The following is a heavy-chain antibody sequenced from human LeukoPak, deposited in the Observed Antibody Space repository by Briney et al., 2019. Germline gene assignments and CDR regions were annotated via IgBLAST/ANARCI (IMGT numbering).Heavy chain of an antibody. V-gene: IGHV4-4*02. J-gene: IGHJ6*03. D-gene: IGHD2-15*01. CDR1: GGSFSSSNW. Sequence: SGTLSLTCAVSGGSFSSSNWWSWVRQPPGKGLEWIGEIYHSGSTNYNPSLKSRVTISVDKSKNQFSLKLSSVTAADTAVYYCARHPHCISTSCYSHHYYYYYYVDVWGNGTTVTVSS. CDR2: IYHSGST. CDR3: ARHPHCISTSCYSHHYYYYYYVDV.